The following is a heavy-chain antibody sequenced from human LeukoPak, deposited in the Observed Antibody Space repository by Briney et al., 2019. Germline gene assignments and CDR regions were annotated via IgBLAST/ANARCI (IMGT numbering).Heavy chain of an antibody. CDR2: IYYSGST. CDR1: GASISSYY. CDR3: ARQPYYYDSGSYFDY. Sequence: RPSETLSLTCTVSGASISSYYWSWIRQPPGKGLEWIGYIYYSGSTKYNPSLKSRVTISVDTSKNQFSLKLSSVTAADTAVYYCARQPYYYDSGSYFDYWGQGTLVTVSS. J-gene: IGHJ4*02. V-gene: IGHV4-59*08. D-gene: IGHD3-10*01.